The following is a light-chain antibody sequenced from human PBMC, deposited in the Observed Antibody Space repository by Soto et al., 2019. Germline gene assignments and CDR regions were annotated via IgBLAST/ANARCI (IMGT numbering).Light chain of an antibody. Sequence: EIVLTQSPATLSLSPGERATLSCRASQSVSSYLAGYQQKPGQAPRLLIYDASNRATGIPARFSGSGSGTDFTLTISSLEPEDFAFYYCQQRSNWPGTFGQGTKLEIK. V-gene: IGKV3-11*01. CDR3: QQRSNWPGT. CDR2: DAS. J-gene: IGKJ2*01. CDR1: QSVSSY.